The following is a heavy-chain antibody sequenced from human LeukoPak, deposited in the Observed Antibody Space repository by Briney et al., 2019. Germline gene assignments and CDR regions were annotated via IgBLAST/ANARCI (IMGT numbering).Heavy chain of an antibody. Sequence: GGTLRLSCAASGFTFSSYGMSWVRQAPGKGLEWVSAISGSGGSTYYADSVKGRFTISRDNSKNTLYLQMNSLRAEDTAVYYCAKDRGSSSWYLNYYYMDVWGKGTTVTVSS. V-gene: IGHV3-23*01. J-gene: IGHJ6*03. D-gene: IGHD6-13*01. CDR3: AKDRGSSSWYLNYYYMDV. CDR1: GFTFSSYG. CDR2: ISGSGGST.